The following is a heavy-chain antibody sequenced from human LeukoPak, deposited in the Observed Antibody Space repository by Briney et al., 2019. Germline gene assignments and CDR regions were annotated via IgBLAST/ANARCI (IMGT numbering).Heavy chain of an antibody. J-gene: IGHJ4*02. Sequence: GGSLRLSCAASGFTFSSYAMSWVRQAPGKGLEWVSAISGSGGSTYYADSVKGRFTISRDNSKNTLYLQMNTLRAEDTAVYYCAKVPTIVGATPYFDYWGQGTLVTVSS. CDR2: ISGSGGST. CDR1: GFTFSSYA. V-gene: IGHV3-23*01. CDR3: AKVPTIVGATPYFDY. D-gene: IGHD1-26*01.